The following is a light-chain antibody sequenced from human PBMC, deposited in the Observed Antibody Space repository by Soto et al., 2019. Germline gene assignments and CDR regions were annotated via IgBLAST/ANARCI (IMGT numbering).Light chain of an antibody. CDR1: QSISSW. CDR2: DAS. Sequence: DIQMTQSPSTLSASVGDRVTITCRASQSISSWLAWYEEKPGKAPKLLIYDASSLETGVPSRFSGSGSRTEFSHTISSLQPDDFATYYSQQYHRYAYTVGQGT. V-gene: IGKV1-5*01. CDR3: QQYHRYAYT. J-gene: IGKJ2*01.